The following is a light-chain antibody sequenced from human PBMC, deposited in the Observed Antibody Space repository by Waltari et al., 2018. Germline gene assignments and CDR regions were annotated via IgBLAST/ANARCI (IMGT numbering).Light chain of an antibody. J-gene: IGKJ1*01. CDR1: QSVART. Sequence: EIVLTQSPGTLSLSPGERATLSCRASQSVARTLAWYQQKPGQAPRLLIYDTSTRATGIPDRFSVSGFGTDFSLTISRLEPEDFAVYYCQKYGTLPATFGQGTKVEIK. V-gene: IGKV3-20*01. CDR3: QKYGTLPAT. CDR2: DTS.